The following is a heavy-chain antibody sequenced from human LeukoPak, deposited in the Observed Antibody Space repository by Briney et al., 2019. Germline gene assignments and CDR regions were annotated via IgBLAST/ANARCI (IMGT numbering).Heavy chain of an antibody. V-gene: IGHV4-61*08. Sequence: SETLSLTCTVSGGSISSGGYYWSWIRQHPGKGLEWIGFIHYSGSTKYNPSLESRVTISVDTSKNQFTLKLTSVTAADTAVYYCARDLELERDRWNYFESWGQGTLVTVSS. J-gene: IGHJ4*02. CDR3: ARDLELERDRWNYFES. D-gene: IGHD3-3*01. CDR2: IHYSGST. CDR1: GGSISSGGYY.